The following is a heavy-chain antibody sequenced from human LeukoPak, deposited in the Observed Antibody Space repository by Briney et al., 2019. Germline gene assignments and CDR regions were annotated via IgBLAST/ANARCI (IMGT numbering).Heavy chain of an antibody. J-gene: IGHJ4*02. V-gene: IGHV1-69*13. Sequence: SVKVSCKASGYTSTSYGISWVRQAPGQGLEWMGGIIPIFGTANYAQKFQGRVTITADESTSTAYMELSSLRSEDTAVYYCARDRGGVYDSSSAHFDYWGQGTLVTVSS. CDR3: ARDRGGVYDSSSAHFDY. CDR2: IIPIFGTA. D-gene: IGHD3-22*01. CDR1: GYTSTSYG.